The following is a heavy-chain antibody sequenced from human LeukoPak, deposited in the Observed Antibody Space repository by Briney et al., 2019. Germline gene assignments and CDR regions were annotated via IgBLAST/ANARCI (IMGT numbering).Heavy chain of an antibody. CDR1: GDTLTNHW. J-gene: IGHJ4*02. D-gene: IGHD2-15*01. CDR3: ARQYCSGGSCYPNYFDY. V-gene: IGHV5-51*01. Sequence: GESLKISCKGSGDTLTNHWIGWVRQMPGEGLEWMGIIYPGDSDTKYSPSFQGHVTISVDKSISTAYLQWSSLKASDTAMYYCARQYCSGGSCYPNYFDYWGQGTLVTVSS. CDR2: IYPGDSDT.